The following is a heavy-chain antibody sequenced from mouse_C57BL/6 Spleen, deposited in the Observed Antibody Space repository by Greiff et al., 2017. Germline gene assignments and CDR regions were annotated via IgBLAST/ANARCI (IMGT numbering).Heavy chain of an antibody. CDR3: TRHLYYYGSSYLPFDY. Sequence: QVQLKESGAELVRPGASVTLSCKASGYTFTDYEMHWVKQTPVHGLEWIGAIDPETGGTAYNQKFKGKAILTADKSSSTAYMELRSLTSEDSAVYYCTRHLYYYGSSYLPFDYWGQGTTLTVSS. V-gene: IGHV1-15*01. CDR1: GYTFTDYE. CDR2: IDPETGGT. J-gene: IGHJ2*01. D-gene: IGHD1-1*01.